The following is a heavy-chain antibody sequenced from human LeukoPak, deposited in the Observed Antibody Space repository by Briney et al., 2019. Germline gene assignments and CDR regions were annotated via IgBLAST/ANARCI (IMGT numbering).Heavy chain of an antibody. D-gene: IGHD6-19*01. CDR3: ARLRRAVAGTSYYYYMDV. CDR1: GYTFTSYD. Sequence: GASVKVSCKASGYTFTSYDINWVRQATAQGLEWMGWMNPNSGNTGYAQKFQGRVTMTRNTSISTAYMELSSLRSEDTAVYYCARLRRAVAGTSYYYYMDVWGKGTTVTVSS. V-gene: IGHV1-8*01. CDR2: MNPNSGNT. J-gene: IGHJ6*03.